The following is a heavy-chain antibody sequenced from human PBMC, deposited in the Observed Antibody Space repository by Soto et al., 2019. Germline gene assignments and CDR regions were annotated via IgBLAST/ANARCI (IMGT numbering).Heavy chain of an antibody. J-gene: IGHJ4*02. Sequence: QVQLGESGGGVVQPGRSRRLSCAVSGFTFSSYDMHWVRQAPGKGLEWVAVISCGVNRKYYADSVKGRLTISRDNSKKTAYLQMNSLRAEDTAVYYCAKDSGGYCMSTRFYYFDYWGQGTLVTVSS. D-gene: IGHD2-2*01. CDR3: AKDSGGYCMSTRFYYFDY. CDR2: ISCGVNRK. CDR1: GFTFSSYD. V-gene: IGHV3-30*18.